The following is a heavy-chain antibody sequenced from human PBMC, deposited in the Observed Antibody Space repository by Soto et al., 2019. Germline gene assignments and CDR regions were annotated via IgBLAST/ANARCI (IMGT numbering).Heavy chain of an antibody. CDR3: AKATATGGGAFDI. Sequence: PGGSLRLSCAASGFTCRSYDMSWVRQAPGKGLEWVSTILVGGSTYYPDSVKGRFTISRDNSKNTLFLQMNSLTAGDTAVYYCAKATATGGGAFDICGQGTMVTVSS. J-gene: IGHJ3*02. CDR2: ILVGGST. CDR1: GFTCRSYD. V-gene: IGHV3-23*01. D-gene: IGHD2-8*02.